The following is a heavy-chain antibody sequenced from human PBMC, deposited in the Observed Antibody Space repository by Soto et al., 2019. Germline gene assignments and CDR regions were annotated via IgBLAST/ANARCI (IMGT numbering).Heavy chain of an antibody. J-gene: IGHJ4*02. D-gene: IGHD4-4*01. CDR3: ARASQYYFIY. V-gene: IGHV4-34*01. CDR1: GGSFSGYY. Sequence: QVQLQQWGAGLLKPSETLSLTCAVYGGSFSGYYWSWIRQPPGKGLEWIGEINHSGSTNYNPSLKRRVTISVDTSKNQFSLKLSSVTAADTAVYYCARASQYYFIYWGQGTLVTVSS. CDR2: INHSGST.